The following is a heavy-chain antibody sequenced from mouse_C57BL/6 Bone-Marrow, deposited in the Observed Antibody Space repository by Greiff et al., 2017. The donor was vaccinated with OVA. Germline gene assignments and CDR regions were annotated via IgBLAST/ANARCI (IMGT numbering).Heavy chain of an antibody. CDR2: ISDGGSYT. D-gene: IGHD4-1*01. J-gene: IGHJ3*01. CDR3: ARAWGFAY. Sequence: EVQRVESGGGLVKPGGSLKLSCAASGFTFSSYAMSWVRQTPEKRLEWVATISDGGSYTYSPDTVKGRFTISRDNAKNNLYLQMSHLKAEDTAMYYCARAWGFAYWGQGTLVTVSA. CDR1: GFTFSSYA. V-gene: IGHV5-4*01.